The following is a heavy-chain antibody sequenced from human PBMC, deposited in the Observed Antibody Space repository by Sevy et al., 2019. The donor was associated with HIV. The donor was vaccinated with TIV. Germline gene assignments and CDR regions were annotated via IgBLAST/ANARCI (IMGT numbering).Heavy chain of an antibody. Sequence: ASVKVSCKASGGTFSSYAISWVRQAPGQGLEWMGGIIPIFGTANYAQKFQGRVTITADESTSTAYMELSSLRSEDTAVYYCARGRWTHLLNIVGATHYYYYYMDVWGKGTTVTVSS. CDR1: GGTFSSYA. CDR2: IIPIFGTA. V-gene: IGHV1-69*13. D-gene: IGHD1-26*01. J-gene: IGHJ6*03. CDR3: ARGRWTHLLNIVGATHYYYYYMDV.